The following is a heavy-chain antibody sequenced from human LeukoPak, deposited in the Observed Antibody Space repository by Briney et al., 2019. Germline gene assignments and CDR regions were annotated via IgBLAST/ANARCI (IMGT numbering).Heavy chain of an antibody. CDR2: INHSGST. V-gene: IGHV4-34*01. CDR1: GGSFSGYY. D-gene: IGHD3-10*01. J-gene: IGHJ3*02. CDR3: ASSGITMVRDLYGVFDI. Sequence: PSETLSLTCAVYGGSFSGYYWSWIRQPPGKGLEWIGEINHSGSTNYNPSLKSRVTISVDTSKNQFSLKLSSVTAADTAVYYCASSGITMVRDLYGVFDIWGQGTMVTVSS.